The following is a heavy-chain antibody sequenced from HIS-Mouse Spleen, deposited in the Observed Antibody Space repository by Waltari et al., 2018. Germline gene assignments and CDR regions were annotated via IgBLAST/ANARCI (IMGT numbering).Heavy chain of an antibody. CDR3: ARPYGSGSYYYY. CDR1: GFTFSSTW. V-gene: IGHV3-7*01. J-gene: IGHJ4*02. D-gene: IGHD3-10*01. Sequence: EVQLVESGGGVVQPGGSLRLSCAASGFTFSSTWMRGVRQAPGKGLEWVANIKQDGSEKYYVDSVKGRFTISRDNAKNSLYLQMNSLRAEDTAVYYCARPYGSGSYYYYWGQGTLVTVSS. CDR2: IKQDGSEK.